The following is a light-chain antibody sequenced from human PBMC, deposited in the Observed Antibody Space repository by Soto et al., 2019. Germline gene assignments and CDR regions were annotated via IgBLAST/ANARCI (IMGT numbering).Light chain of an antibody. CDR2: VAS. V-gene: IGKV3-20*01. J-gene: IGKJ4*02. CDR1: QSVTDNH. Sequence: EVVLTQSPGTLSSSPGARATLSCRASQSVTDNHLAWYQQMGGQAPRLLIYVASTRATGVPERSRGSGFGEPYRLIINRLEPEDFALYYRQLCGGSPPRRTFGGGTRVEI. CDR3: QLCGGSPPRRT.